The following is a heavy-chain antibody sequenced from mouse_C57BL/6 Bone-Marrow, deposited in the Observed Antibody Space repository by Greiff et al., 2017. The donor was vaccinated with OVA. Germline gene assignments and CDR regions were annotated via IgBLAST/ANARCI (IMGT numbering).Heavy chain of an antibody. CDR1: GYTFTSYW. J-gene: IGHJ2*01. D-gene: IGHD2-3*01. V-gene: IGHV1-7*01. Sequence: VKLMESGAELANPGASVKLSCKASGYTFTSYWMHWVTQRPGQGLEWIGYINPSSGYTKYNQKFKDKATLTADKSSSTAYMQLSSLTYEDSAVYYCAMVYDDHYFDYWGQGTTLTVSS. CDR2: INPSSGYT. CDR3: AMVYDDHYFDY.